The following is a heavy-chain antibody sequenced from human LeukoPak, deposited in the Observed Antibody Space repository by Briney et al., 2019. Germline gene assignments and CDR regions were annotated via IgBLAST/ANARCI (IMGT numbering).Heavy chain of an antibody. Sequence: PGGSLRLSCAASGFTFSSYEMNWVRQAPGKGLEWVSYISSNCSPIFYADSVKGRFTISRDNAKNSLSLLMNSLRAEDTAVYYCARDGGSGILDWGQGTLVTVSS. CDR2: ISSNCSPI. CDR3: ARDGGSGILD. V-gene: IGHV3-48*03. D-gene: IGHD3-10*01. J-gene: IGHJ4*02. CDR1: GFTFSSYE.